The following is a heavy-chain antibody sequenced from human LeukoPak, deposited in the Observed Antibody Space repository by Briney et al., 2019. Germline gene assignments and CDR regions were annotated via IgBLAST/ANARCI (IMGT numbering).Heavy chain of an antibody. D-gene: IGHD3-22*01. CDR3: ARVIYDSSGYHPTIDY. J-gene: IGHJ4*02. CDR2: ISGSGST. Sequence: PSETLSLTCSVSGDSISYFYWSWIRQAAGKGLEWIGRISGSGSTDYNASLKSRVTMSVDTSKNQFSLKMSSATAADTAVYYCARVIYDSSGYHPTIDYWGQGTLVTVSS. V-gene: IGHV4-4*07. CDR1: GDSISYFY.